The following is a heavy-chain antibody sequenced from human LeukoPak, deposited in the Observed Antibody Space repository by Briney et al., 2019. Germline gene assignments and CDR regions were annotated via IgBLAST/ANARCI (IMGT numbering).Heavy chain of an antibody. CDR3: ARVPDYGGPWFDP. D-gene: IGHD4-17*01. CDR1: GGSISSYY. Sequence: PSETLSLTCTVSGGSISSYYWSWIRQPPGKGLEWIGYIYYSGSTNYNPSLKSRVTISVDTSKNQFSLKLSSVTAADPAVYYCARVPDYGGPWFDPWGQGTLVTVSS. V-gene: IGHV4-59*01. CDR2: IYYSGST. J-gene: IGHJ5*02.